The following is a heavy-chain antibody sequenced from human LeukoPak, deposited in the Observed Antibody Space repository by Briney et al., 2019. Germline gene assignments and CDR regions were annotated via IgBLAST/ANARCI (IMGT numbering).Heavy chain of an antibody. D-gene: IGHD4-17*01. J-gene: IGHJ6*03. CDR3: ARRRGGDYGMYYYYMDV. CDR2: IYYSGST. V-gene: IGHV4-59*01. CDR1: GGSISSYY. Sequence: PSETLSLTCTVSGGSISSYYWSWIRQPPGKGLEWIGYIYYSGSTNYNPSLKSRVTISVDTSKNQFSLKLSSVTAADTAVYYCARRRGGDYGMYYYYMDVWCKGTTVTVSS.